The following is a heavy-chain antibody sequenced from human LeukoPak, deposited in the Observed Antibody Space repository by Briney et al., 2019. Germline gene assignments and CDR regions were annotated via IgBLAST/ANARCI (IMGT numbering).Heavy chain of an antibody. CDR1: GFTFSSYA. CDR2: ISGSGGST. Sequence: GGSLRLSCAASGFTFSSYAMSWVRQAPGKGVEWVSAISGSGGSTYYADSVKGRFTISRDNSKNTLYLQMNSLRAEDTAVYYCAKDKYSSSSEGWFDPWGQGTLVTVSS. D-gene: IGHD6-6*01. J-gene: IGHJ5*02. CDR3: AKDKYSSSSEGWFDP. V-gene: IGHV3-23*01.